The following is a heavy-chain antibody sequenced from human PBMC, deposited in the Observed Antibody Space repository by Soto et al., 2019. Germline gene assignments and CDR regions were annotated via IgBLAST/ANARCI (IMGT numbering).Heavy chain of an antibody. CDR1: GFTLSSYA. CDR2: VSGSGGNT. J-gene: IGHJ1*01. D-gene: IGHD2-15*01. V-gene: IGHV3-23*01. Sequence: GGSLRLSCAASGFTLSSYAMSWVRQPPGKGLEWVSTVSGSGGNTYYADSVKGRFTISRDNSKSTLYLQMNSLRAEDTAVYYCAQTPRYCRDGSCYSGYFQHWGQGTLVTVSS. CDR3: AQTPRYCRDGSCYSGYFQH.